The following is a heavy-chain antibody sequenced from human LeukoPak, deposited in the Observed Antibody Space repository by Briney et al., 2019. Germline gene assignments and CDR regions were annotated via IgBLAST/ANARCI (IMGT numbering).Heavy chain of an antibody. CDR2: IKQDGSEK. Sequence: GGSLRPSCAASGFTFSSYWMSWVRQAPGKGLEWVANIKQDGSEKYYVDSVKGRFTISRDNAKNSLYLQMNSLRAEDTAVYYCARELRRYCSSTSCYTGAYYYYYMDVWGKGTTVTVSS. V-gene: IGHV3-7*01. CDR1: GFTFSSYW. J-gene: IGHJ6*03. CDR3: ARELRRYCSSTSCYTGAYYYYYMDV. D-gene: IGHD2-2*02.